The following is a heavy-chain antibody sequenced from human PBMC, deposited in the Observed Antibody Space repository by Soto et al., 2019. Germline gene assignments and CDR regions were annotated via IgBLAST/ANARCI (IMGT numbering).Heavy chain of an antibody. CDR2: ISSSSSYI. V-gene: IGHV3-21*01. CDR1: GFTFSSYS. CDR3: ARDMTIPSQNFDY. J-gene: IGHJ4*02. D-gene: IGHD3-3*01. Sequence: GGSLRLSCAASGFTFSSYSMNWVRQAPGKGLEWVSSISSSSSYIYYADSVKGRFTISRDNAKNSLYLQMNSLRAEDTAVYYCARDMTIPSQNFDYWGQGTLVTVSS.